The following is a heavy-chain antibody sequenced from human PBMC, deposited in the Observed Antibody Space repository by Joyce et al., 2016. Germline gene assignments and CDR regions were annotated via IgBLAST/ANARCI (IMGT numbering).Heavy chain of an antibody. Sequence: EVQLVESGGGLVQPGGSLRLSCAASGLTFSTTWVTWVRQSPGKGPEWVANIKPDVSEKYYVGSVKGRFTISRDNAKNSLSLLMNSLRVDDTAVYYCATGGGMDVWGQGTTVTVSS. CDR3: ATGGGMDV. V-gene: IGHV3-7*01. CDR2: IKPDVSEK. CDR1: GLTFSTTW. J-gene: IGHJ6*02.